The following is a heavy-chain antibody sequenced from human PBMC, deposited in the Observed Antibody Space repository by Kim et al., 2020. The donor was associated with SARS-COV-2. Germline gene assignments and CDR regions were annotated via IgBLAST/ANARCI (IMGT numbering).Heavy chain of an antibody. D-gene: IGHD5-12*01. Sequence: SETLSLTCDVSGAVSGDSFSSGNWWTWVRQSPGKGLEWIGEVYHSGSINYNPSLKSRVTISVDKSRNQFSLRLISVTAADTAIYYCARAKSYYNYGMDVWGHGTSVTVAS. CDR1: GDSFSSGNW. CDR2: VYHSGSI. CDR3: ARAKSYYNYGMDV. J-gene: IGHJ6*02. V-gene: IGHV4-4*02.